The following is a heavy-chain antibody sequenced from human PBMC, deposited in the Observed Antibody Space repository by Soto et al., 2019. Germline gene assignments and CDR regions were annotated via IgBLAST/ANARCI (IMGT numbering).Heavy chain of an antibody. CDR3: AREGSSSPEYFDF. Sequence: SETLSLTCSVSGGSISSDDYYWTWIRQPPGEGLEWIGYIYYTGRTSSTPSLESRVTISIDTSKNQFSLKLSSVSAADAAVYYCAREGSSSPEYFDFWGPGTLVTVSS. CDR1: GGSISSDDYY. J-gene: IGHJ4*02. V-gene: IGHV4-30-4*01. D-gene: IGHD2-15*01. CDR2: IYYTGRT.